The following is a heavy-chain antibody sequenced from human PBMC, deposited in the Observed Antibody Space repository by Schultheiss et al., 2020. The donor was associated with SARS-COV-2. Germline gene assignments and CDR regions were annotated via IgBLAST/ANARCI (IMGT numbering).Heavy chain of an antibody. V-gene: IGHV3-74*03. J-gene: IGHJ4*02. CDR1: GFTFTNYW. D-gene: IGHD6-13*01. Sequence: GESLKISCTASGFTFTNYWVHWVRHAPGKGLVWVSRVNPDGSHTTYADSVKGRFTISRDNAKNTLYLQMNGLRAEDTAVYYCARDLGGIAGYWGQGTLVTVSS. CDR3: ARDLGGIAGY. CDR2: VNPDGSHT.